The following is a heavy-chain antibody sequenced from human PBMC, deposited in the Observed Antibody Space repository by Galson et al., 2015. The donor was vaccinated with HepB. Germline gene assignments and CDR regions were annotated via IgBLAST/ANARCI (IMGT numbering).Heavy chain of an antibody. D-gene: IGHD5-12*01. CDR3: TTDGGFSFHQ. Sequence: SLRLSCAASGFTFSPTWMHWVRQAPGKGLVWVAHIKGDGTTTSYADSVKGRFTISRDNAENTVYLQMNSLGAEDTAVYYCTTDGGFSFHQWGQGTLVTVSS. CDR1: GFTFSPTW. CDR2: IKGDGTTT. J-gene: IGHJ4*02. V-gene: IGHV3-74*01.